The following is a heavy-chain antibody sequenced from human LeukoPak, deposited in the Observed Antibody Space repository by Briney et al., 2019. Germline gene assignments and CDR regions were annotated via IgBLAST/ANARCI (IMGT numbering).Heavy chain of an antibody. Sequence: PSETLSLTCTVSGGSISSYYWSWIRQPAGKGLEWIGYIYSSGSTNYNPSLKSRVTISVDTSKNQFSLKLSSVTAADPAVYYCARVSRVLWFGELSPGDAFDIWGQGTMVTVSS. CDR2: IYSSGST. V-gene: IGHV4-59*01. CDR1: GGSISSYY. D-gene: IGHD3-10*01. CDR3: ARVSRVLWFGELSPGDAFDI. J-gene: IGHJ3*02.